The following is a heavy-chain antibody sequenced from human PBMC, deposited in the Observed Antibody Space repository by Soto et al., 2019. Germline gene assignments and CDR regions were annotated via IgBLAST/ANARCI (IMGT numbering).Heavy chain of an antibody. Sequence: RLSCSVSGFTFSRFGMHWVRQAPGKGLEWVALISHDGNIKYYSDSVRGRFTISRDNSRTTLFLQMNSLGPEDTAIYFCAKTIVPAAVRPIDYWGLGTLVTVSS. D-gene: IGHD2-2*01. CDR3: AKTIVPAAVRPIDY. J-gene: IGHJ4*02. CDR2: ISHDGNIK. CDR1: GFTFSRFG. V-gene: IGHV3-30*18.